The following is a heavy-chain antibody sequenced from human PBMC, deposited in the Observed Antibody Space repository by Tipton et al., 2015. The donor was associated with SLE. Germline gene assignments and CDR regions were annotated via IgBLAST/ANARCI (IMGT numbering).Heavy chain of an antibody. CDR1: GGSISSSSYY. V-gene: IGHV4-39*01. CDR2: IYYSGST. CDR3: ARLLSRLYYFDY. Sequence: GLVKPSETLSLTCTVSGGSISSSSYYCGWIRQPPGKGLEWIGSIYYSGSTYYNPSLKSRVTISVDTSKNQFSLKLSSVTAADTAVYYCARLLSRLYYFDYWGQGTLVTVSS. D-gene: IGHD5-12*01. J-gene: IGHJ4*02.